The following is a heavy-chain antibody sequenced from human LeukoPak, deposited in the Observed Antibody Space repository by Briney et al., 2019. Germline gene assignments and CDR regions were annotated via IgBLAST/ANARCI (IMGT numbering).Heavy chain of an antibody. CDR2: IYYSGST. J-gene: IGHJ3*02. Sequence: SETLSLTCTVSGGSISSGDYYWSWIRQPPGKGVEWVGYIYYSGSTYYNPSLKRRVTISVDTSKNQFSLKLSSVTAADTAVYYCARDCSSTSCPIDDAFDIWGQGTMVTVSS. V-gene: IGHV4-30-4*01. CDR1: GGSISSGDYY. CDR3: ARDCSSTSCPIDDAFDI. D-gene: IGHD2-2*01.